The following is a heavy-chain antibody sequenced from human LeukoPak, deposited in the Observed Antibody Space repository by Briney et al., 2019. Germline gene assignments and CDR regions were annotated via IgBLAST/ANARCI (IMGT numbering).Heavy chain of an antibody. V-gene: IGHV3-23*01. J-gene: IGHJ3*02. D-gene: IGHD2-2*01. CDR3: AKALGVVPAAMDAFDI. CDR1: GFTFSSYA. CDR2: ISGSGGST. Sequence: GGSLRLSCAASGFTFSSYAMSWVRQAPGKGLEWVSAISGSGGSTYYADSVKGRFTNSRDNSKNTLYLQMNSLRAEDTAVYYCAKALGVVPAAMDAFDIWGQGTMVTVSS.